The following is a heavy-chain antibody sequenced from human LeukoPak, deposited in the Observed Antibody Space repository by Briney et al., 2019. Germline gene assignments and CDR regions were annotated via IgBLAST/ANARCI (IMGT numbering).Heavy chain of an antibody. CDR2: IIPIFGTA. J-gene: IGHJ4*02. CDR1: GGTFSSYA. Sequence: GASVKVSCKASGGTFSSYAISWVRRAPGQGLEWMGGIIPIFGTANYAQKFQGRVTITADESTSTAYMELSSLRSEDTAVYYCARDGDGYNSGLDYWGQETLVTVSS. D-gene: IGHD5-24*01. CDR3: ARDGDGYNSGLDY. V-gene: IGHV1-69*01.